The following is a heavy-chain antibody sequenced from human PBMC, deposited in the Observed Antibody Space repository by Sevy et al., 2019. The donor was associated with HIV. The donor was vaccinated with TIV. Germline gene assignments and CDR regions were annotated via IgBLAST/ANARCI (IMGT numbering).Heavy chain of an antibody. Sequence: SETLSLTCTVSGGSIRTFYWSWIRQPPGKGLEWIGYIYYSGSTNYNPSLKSRVTISVDTYKNQFSLKLSSVTDADTAVYYWARVPRTLSMAAAALYYFDYWGQGTLVTVSS. J-gene: IGHJ4*02. CDR2: IYYSGST. CDR1: GGSIRTFY. CDR3: ARVPRTLSMAAAALYYFDY. D-gene: IGHD6-13*01. V-gene: IGHV4-59*01.